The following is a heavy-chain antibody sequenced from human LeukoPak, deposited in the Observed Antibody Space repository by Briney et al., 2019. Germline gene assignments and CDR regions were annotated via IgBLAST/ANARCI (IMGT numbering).Heavy chain of an antibody. V-gene: IGHV4-34*01. D-gene: IGHD1-26*01. J-gene: IGHJ4*02. CDR2: INHSGRT. Sequence: SETLSLTCAVYGGSFSGYYWSWIRQPPGKGLEWIGEINHSGRTNYNPSLKSRVTISVDTSRNQLSLRLSSVTAADTAVYYCARGDLVGATTFDYWGQGTLVTVSS. CDR1: GGSFSGYY. CDR3: ARGDLVGATTFDY.